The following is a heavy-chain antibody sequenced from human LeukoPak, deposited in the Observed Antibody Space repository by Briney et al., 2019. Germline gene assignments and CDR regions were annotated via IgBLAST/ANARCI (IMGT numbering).Heavy chain of an antibody. CDR2: INHSGST. CDR3: ARDYLRGYYYGMDV. Sequence: SETLSLTCAVYGGSFSGCYWSWIRQPPGKGLEWIGEINHSGSTNYNPSLKSRVTISVDTSKNQFSLKLSSVTAADTAVYYCARDYLRGYYYGMDVWGQGTTVTVSS. V-gene: IGHV4-34*01. CDR1: GGSFSGCY. J-gene: IGHJ6*02. D-gene: IGHD1-26*01.